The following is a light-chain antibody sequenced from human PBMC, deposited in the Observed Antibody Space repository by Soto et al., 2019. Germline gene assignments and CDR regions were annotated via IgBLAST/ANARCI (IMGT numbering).Light chain of an antibody. J-gene: IGKJ2*01. Sequence: DIQMTQSPSSLSASVGDRVTITCRASQTISTYLNWYQQKPGKAPRLLIYGASTLESGAPSGFSGSGSGTDFTLTISNLRPEDFATYYCQQSFSTPYTFGQGTKLEIK. V-gene: IGKV1-39*01. CDR1: QTISTY. CDR3: QQSFSTPYT. CDR2: GAS.